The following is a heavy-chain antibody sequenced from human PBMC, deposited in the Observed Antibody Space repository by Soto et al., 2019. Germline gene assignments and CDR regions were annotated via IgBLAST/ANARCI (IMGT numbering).Heavy chain of an antibody. Sequence: SETLSLTCTVSGGSISSGGYYWSWIRQHPGKGLEWIGYIYYSGTTNYNPSLKSRVTISIDMSKNQFSLRLSSVTAADTALYYCARTTAVPNTLRSRYFFDFWGQGTLVTVSS. J-gene: IGHJ4*02. CDR2: IYYSGTT. CDR3: ARTTAVPNTLRSRYFFDF. D-gene: IGHD3-9*01. CDR1: GGSISSGGYY. V-gene: IGHV4-61*08.